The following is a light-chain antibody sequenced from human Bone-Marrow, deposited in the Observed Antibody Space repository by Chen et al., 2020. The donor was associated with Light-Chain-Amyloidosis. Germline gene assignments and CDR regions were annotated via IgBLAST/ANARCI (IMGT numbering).Light chain of an antibody. J-gene: IGKJ2*01. CDR1: QDISSS. CDR3: QQCDNIPYT. Sequence: DIQMTQSPSSLSASVGDRVTITCQASQDISSSLNWYQQKQGEAPKLLIYDTSILETGVPSRFRGSGSGTHFTVTISSLQSEDFATYYCQQCDNIPYTFGQGTKLEIK. CDR2: DTS. V-gene: IGKV1-33*01.